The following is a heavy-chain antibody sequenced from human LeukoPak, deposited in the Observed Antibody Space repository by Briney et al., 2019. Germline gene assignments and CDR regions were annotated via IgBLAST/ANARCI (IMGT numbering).Heavy chain of an antibody. J-gene: IGHJ4*02. Sequence: GGCLRLSCAASGFTFRDYYMSWIRQAPGKGVEGASYIRSRSDYTNYADSVKGRFTISRDNAKNSLYLQMNSLRAEDTAVYYCARCQYNSSPDFWGQGTLVTVSS. D-gene: IGHD6-19*01. CDR2: IRSRSDYT. CDR1: GFTFRDYY. V-gene: IGHV3-11*03. CDR3: ARCQYNSSPDF.